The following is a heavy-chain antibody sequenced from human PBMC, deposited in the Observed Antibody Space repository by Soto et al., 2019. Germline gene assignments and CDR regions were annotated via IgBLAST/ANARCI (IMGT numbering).Heavy chain of an antibody. CDR2: SRNKANSHTT. D-gene: IGHD2-8*01. Sequence: GSLIMNGETVRFSLSDHYIGWKHQAPGKGLEWVGRSRNKANSHTTDYAASVKGRVTISRDDSKDSVYLQMSSLKTEDTAVYYCSRGRMVSTFFYGTDVSG. J-gene: IGHJ3*01. CDR3: SRGRMVSTFFYGTDV. V-gene: IGHV3-72*01. CDR1: RFSLSDHY.